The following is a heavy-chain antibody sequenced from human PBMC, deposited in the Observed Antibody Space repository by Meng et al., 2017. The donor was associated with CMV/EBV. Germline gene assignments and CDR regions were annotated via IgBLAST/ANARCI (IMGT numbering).Heavy chain of an antibody. CDR3: ARSFGVVIATYFDY. D-gene: IGHD2-21*01. CDR2: IDWDDDK. CDR1: GFSLSTSGMC. J-gene: IGHJ4*02. Sequence: SGPSLVKPTQTPTLPCTFSGFSLSTSGMCVSWVRQPPGKALEWLALIDWDDDKYYSTSLKTRLTISKDTSKNQVVLTMTNMDPVDTATYYCARSFGVVIATYFDYWGQGTLVTVSS. V-gene: IGHV2-70*20.